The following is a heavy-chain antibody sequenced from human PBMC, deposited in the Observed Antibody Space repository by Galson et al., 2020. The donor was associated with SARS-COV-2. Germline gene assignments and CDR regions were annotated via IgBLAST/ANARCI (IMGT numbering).Heavy chain of an antibody. CDR1: GYSFTTYS. CDR2: IYPADSDT. V-gene: IGHV5-51*01. Sequence: GESLKISCKASGYSFTTYSIGWVRQMPGKGLEWMGIIYPADSDTSYTPSFQGQVTISADKSTSTAYLQWSSLKASDTAMYYCARHGEFCSGGACSSSRHYSMHVWGQGTTVTVSS. CDR3: ARHGEFCSGGACSSSRHYSMHV. J-gene: IGHJ6*02. D-gene: IGHD2-15*01.